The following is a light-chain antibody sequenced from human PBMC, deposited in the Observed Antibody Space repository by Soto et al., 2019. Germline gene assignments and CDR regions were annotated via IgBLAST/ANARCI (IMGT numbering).Light chain of an antibody. CDR3: ASWDNSLNDLV. V-gene: IGLV1-44*01. CDR2: DNH. Sequence: QSALTQPPSASGTPGQRVTISCSGSSSNIGSNSVNWYQQLPGTAPKVVIYDNHQRPSGVPDRFSGSKSGTPASLGISGLQPEDEADYYCASWDNSLNDLVFGGGTKVTV. J-gene: IGLJ3*02. CDR1: SSNIGSNS.